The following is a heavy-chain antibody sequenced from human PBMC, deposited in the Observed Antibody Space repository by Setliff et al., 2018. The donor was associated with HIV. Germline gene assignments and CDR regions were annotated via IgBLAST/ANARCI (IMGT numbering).Heavy chain of an antibody. Sequence: PSSPLSLPCAVSGDSVSGYYWSWIRQPAGRGLEWIGRVHNSAGSNYNPSLKSRGTRAVDTAKNQLSRKLTAVSAADTAVYYCARDRIEVLADSPHDVFDIWGRGIMVTVSS. D-gene: IGHD3-22*01. CDR1: GDSVSGYY. CDR2: VHNSAGS. J-gene: IGHJ3*02. CDR3: ARDRIEVLADSPHDVFDI. V-gene: IGHV4-4*07.